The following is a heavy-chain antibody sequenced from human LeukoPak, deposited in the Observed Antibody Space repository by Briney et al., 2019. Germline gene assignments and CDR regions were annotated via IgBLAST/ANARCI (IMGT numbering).Heavy chain of an antibody. Sequence: GGSLRLSCVASGFTLSVYWMTWVPQAPGKGLECVANINQDGSEKNYVDSVGGRFTISRDNAKNSLYLYVNSLRAEDTAIYYCAREIPVAGKRSWFDPWGQGTLVTVSS. D-gene: IGHD6-19*01. CDR2: INQDGSEK. J-gene: IGHJ5*02. CDR3: AREIPVAGKRSWFDP. CDR1: GFTLSVYW. V-gene: IGHV3-7*04.